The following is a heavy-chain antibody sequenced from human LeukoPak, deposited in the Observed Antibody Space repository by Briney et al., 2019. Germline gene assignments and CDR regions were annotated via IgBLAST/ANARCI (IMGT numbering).Heavy chain of an antibody. D-gene: IGHD3-10*01. Sequence: PGGSLRLSCAASGFIFSSYWMHWVRQAPGKGLVWVSRINSDGSSASYADSVKGRFTISRDNAKNTLYLQMNSLRTEDTALYYCAKDIGLHTGSYYVDWGQGTLVTVSS. CDR2: INSDGSSA. CDR3: AKDIGLHTGSYYVD. CDR1: GFIFSSYW. V-gene: IGHV3-74*01. J-gene: IGHJ4*02.